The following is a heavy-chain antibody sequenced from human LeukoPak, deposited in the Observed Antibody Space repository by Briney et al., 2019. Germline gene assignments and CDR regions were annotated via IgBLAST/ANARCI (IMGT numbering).Heavy chain of an antibody. Sequence: ASVKVSCKGFGYTFTNYGISWVRQAPGQGLEWMGWISAYNGNTNYPQKLQGRVTTTTDTSTSTAYMDLRSLRSDDTAVYYCARDGYSGYDRFDYWGQGTLVTVS. CDR1: GYTFTNYG. D-gene: IGHD5-12*01. V-gene: IGHV1-18*01. CDR3: ARDGYSGYDRFDY. CDR2: ISAYNGNT. J-gene: IGHJ4*02.